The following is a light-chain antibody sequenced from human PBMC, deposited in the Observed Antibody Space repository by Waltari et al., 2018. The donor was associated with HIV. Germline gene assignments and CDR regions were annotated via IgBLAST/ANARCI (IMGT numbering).Light chain of an antibody. J-gene: IGLJ2*01. CDR3: SSYAGRDIRVV. V-gene: IGLV2-8*01. CDR1: SSDVGGYNY. Sequence: QSALTQPASVSGSPGQSITISCTGTSSDVGGYNYVSWYQQPQGKAPKLMIYEVNKRPSGVPVRFSGAKSGSVASLTVSGLQADDEADYYCSSYAGRDIRVVFGGGTKLTVL. CDR2: EVN.